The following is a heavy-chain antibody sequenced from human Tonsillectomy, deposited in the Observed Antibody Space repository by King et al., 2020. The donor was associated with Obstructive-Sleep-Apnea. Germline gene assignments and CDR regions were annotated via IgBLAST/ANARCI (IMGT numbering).Heavy chain of an antibody. CDR1: GGSISSSSYY. CDR2: IYYSGST. J-gene: IGHJ4*02. D-gene: IGHD1-26*01. CDR3: ARVPIVGATLYYFDY. V-gene: IGHV4-39*07. Sequence: QLQESGPGLVKPSETLSLTCTVSGGSISSSSYYWGWIRQPPGKGLEWIGSIYYSGSTYYNPSLKSRVTISVDTSKNQFSLKLSSVTAADTAVYYCARVPIVGATLYYFDYWGQGTLVTVSS.